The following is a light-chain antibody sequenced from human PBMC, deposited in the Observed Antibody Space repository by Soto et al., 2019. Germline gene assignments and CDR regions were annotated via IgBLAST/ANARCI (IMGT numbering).Light chain of an antibody. Sequence: QSVLTQPASVSGPPGQSITISCTGTSSDVGDYNSVSWYQHHPGEVPKLMIYEVSHRPSGVSDRFSGSKSGNTASLTISGLQAEDEAIYYCISYTSSNTRVFGGGTKVTVL. J-gene: IGLJ3*02. CDR1: SSDVGDYNS. CDR3: ISYTSSNTRV. CDR2: EVS. V-gene: IGLV2-14*01.